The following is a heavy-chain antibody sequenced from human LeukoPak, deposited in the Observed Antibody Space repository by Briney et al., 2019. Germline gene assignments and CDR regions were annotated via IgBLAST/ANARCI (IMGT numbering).Heavy chain of an antibody. CDR2: IIPIFGTA. J-gene: IGHJ4*02. CDR3: VSNYYDSSGYYYFDY. CDR1: GGTFSSYA. Sequence: SVKVSCKASGGTFSSYAISWVRQAPGQGLEWMGGIIPIFGTANYAQKFQGRVTITADESTSTAYMELSSLRSEDTAVYYCVSNYYDSSGYYYFDYWGQGTLVTVSS. V-gene: IGHV1-69*13. D-gene: IGHD3-22*01.